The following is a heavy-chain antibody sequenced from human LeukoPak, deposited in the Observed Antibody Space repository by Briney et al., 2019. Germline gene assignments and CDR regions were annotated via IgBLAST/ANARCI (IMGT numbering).Heavy chain of an antibody. CDR1: GGSISSYY. CDR2: IYYSGST. D-gene: IGHD3-22*01. CDR3: ARVTGYMIEDYFDY. Sequence: SETLSLTCTASGGSISSYYWSWIRQPPGKGLEWIGYIYYSGSTNYNPSLKSRVTISVDTSKNQFSLRLSSATAADTAVYYCARVTGYMIEDYFDYWGQGTLVTVSS. J-gene: IGHJ4*02. V-gene: IGHV4-59*01.